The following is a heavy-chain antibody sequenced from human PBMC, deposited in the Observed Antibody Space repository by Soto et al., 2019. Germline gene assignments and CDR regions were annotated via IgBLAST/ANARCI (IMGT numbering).Heavy chain of an antibody. J-gene: IGHJ4*02. CDR3: AREVWGPVD. D-gene: IGHD7-27*01. CDR1: GFTFTSYT. CDR2: IKEDGIQK. Sequence: EVQLVESGGGLVQPGGSLRLSCEASGFTFTSYTMIWVRQSPGAGLEWLANIKEDGIQKNYVDSVKGRFTISRDNAKKSLYLQMNSLRVDDTAVYYCAREVWGPVDWGQGTLVTVSS. V-gene: IGHV3-7*01.